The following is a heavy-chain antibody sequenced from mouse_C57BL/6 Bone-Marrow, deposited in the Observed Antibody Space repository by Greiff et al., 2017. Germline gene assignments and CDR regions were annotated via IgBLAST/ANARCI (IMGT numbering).Heavy chain of an antibody. J-gene: IGHJ4*01. V-gene: IGHV1-39*01. CDR1: GYSFTDYN. CDR3: ARCYDYDSAIDY. Sequence: VQLQQSGPELVKPGASVKISCKASGYSFTDYNMNWVKQSHGKSLEWIGVINPNCGATSYNQKFKGKATLTVDKSSSTAYMQLSSLTSEDAAVYYCARCYDYDSAIDYWGQGTSVTVSS. CDR2: INPNCGAT. D-gene: IGHD2-4*01.